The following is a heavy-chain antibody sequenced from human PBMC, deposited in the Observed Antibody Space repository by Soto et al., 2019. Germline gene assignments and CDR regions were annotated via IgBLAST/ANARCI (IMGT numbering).Heavy chain of an antibody. CDR1: GGSISSSSYY. CDR2: IYYSGST. CDR3: ARHGKKWELLRAYYFDY. Sequence: PSETLSLTCTVSGGSISSSSYYWGWIRQPPGKGLEWIGSIYYSGSTYYNPSLKSRVTISVDTSKSQFSLKLSSVTAADTAVYYCARHGKKWELLRAYYFDYWGQGTLVTVSS. D-gene: IGHD1-26*01. J-gene: IGHJ4*02. V-gene: IGHV4-39*01.